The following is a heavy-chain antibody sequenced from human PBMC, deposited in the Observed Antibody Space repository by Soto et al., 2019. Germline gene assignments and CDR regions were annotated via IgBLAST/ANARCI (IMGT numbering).Heavy chain of an antibody. CDR3: ASYYDSSGYYIRTYYYGMDV. D-gene: IGHD3-22*01. CDR2: IVPIFGTA. J-gene: IGHJ6*02. CDR1: GGTFSSYA. Sequence: SVKVSCKASGGTFSSYAISWVRQAPGQGLEWMGGIVPIFGTANYAQKFQGRVTITADESTSTAYMELSSLRSEDTAVYYCASYYDSSGYYIRTYYYGMDVWGQGTTVTVSS. V-gene: IGHV1-69*13.